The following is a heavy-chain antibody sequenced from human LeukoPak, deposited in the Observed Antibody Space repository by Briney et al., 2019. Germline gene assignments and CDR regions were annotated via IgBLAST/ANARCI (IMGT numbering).Heavy chain of an antibody. J-gene: IGHJ3*02. Sequence: SETLSLTCAVYGGSFSGYYWSWIRQPPGKGLEWIGEINHSGSTNYNPSLKSRVTISVDTSKNQFSLKLSSVTAADTAVYYCARGGSTMTANAPSVAFGIWGQGTMVTVSS. CDR3: ARGGSTMTANAPSVAFGI. V-gene: IGHV4-34*01. D-gene: IGHD3-22*01. CDR1: GGSFSGYY. CDR2: INHSGST.